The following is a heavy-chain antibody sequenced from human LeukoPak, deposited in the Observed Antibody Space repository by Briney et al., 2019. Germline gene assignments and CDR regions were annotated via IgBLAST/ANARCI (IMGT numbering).Heavy chain of an antibody. V-gene: IGHV4-59*10. CDR1: GGSFSDYY. Sequence: SETLSLTCAVYGGSFSDYYWSWIRQPPGKGLEWIGRIYTSGSTNYNPSLKSRVTMSVDTSKNQFSLKLSSVTAADTAVYYCARESHYDFWSGPTADYWGQGTLVTVSS. CDR2: IYTSGST. J-gene: IGHJ4*02. CDR3: ARESHYDFWSGPTADY. D-gene: IGHD3-3*01.